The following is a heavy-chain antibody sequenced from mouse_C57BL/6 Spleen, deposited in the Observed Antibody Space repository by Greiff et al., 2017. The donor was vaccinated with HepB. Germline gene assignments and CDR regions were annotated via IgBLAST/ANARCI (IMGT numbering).Heavy chain of an antibody. V-gene: IGHV1-80*01. CDR3: ASSSAVVASDY. CDR2: IYPGDGDT. D-gene: IGHD1-1*01. J-gene: IGHJ2*01. Sequence: QVQLQQSGAELVKPGASVKISCKASGYAFSSYWMNWVKQRPGKGLEWIGQIYPGDGDTNYNGKFKGKATLTADKSSSTAYMQLSSLTSEDSAVYFCASSSAVVASDYWGQGTTLTVSS. CDR1: GYAFSSYW.